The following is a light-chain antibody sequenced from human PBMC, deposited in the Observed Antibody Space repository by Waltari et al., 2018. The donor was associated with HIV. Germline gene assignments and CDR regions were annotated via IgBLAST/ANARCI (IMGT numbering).Light chain of an antibody. CDR2: DAS. CDR3: QQYETCCS. J-gene: IGKJ2*01. V-gene: IGKV1-5*01. CDR1: QNIGSK. Sequence: DIDMPQSPPTLSVSVRERVTMSCRASQNIGSKLAWYQQRPVKAPPLIFYDASSSLNGVPSRFSGSGSGTQFTLTIASLHPDDFAVYFCQQYETCCSFGRGTMLEV.